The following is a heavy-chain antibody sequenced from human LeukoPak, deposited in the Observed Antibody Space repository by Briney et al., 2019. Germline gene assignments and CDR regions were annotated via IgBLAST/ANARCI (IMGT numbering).Heavy chain of an antibody. Sequence: GGSLRLSCAASGFTFDDYAMHWVRQAPGKGLEWVSGTSWNSGSIGYADSVKGRFTISRDNAKNSLYLQMNSLRAEDTALYYCAKDDYWGQGTLVTVSS. J-gene: IGHJ4*02. CDR1: GFTFDDYA. CDR2: TSWNSGSI. V-gene: IGHV3-9*01. CDR3: AKDDY.